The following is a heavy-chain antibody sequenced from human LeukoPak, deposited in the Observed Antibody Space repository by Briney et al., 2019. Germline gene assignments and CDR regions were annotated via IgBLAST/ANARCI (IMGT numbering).Heavy chain of an antibody. V-gene: IGHV3-23*01. CDR3: ARGIAAAGSY. CDR1: GFTFTSYA. CDR2: ISGGGGST. J-gene: IGHJ4*02. Sequence: GGSLRLSCAASGFTFTSYAMTWVRQAPGKGLEWVSSISGGGGSTYYADSVKGRFTIFRDNSKNTLYLQMNSLRAEDTAVYYCARGIAAAGSYWGQGTLVTISS. D-gene: IGHD6-13*01.